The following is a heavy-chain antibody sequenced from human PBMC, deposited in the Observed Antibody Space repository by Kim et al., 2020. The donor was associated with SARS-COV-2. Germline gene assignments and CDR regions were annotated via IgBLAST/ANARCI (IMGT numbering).Heavy chain of an antibody. V-gene: IGHV3-74*01. CDR3: ASLSTGYVWGKFDY. Sequence: GGSLRLSCAASGFTFSSYWMHWVRQAPGEGLVWVSRINGDGSSTSYADSVKGRFTISRDNAKNTLYMQMNSLRAEDRAVYYCASLSTGYVWGKFDYWGQG. D-gene: IGHD3-16*01. J-gene: IGHJ4*02. CDR2: INGDGSST. CDR1: GFTFSSYW.